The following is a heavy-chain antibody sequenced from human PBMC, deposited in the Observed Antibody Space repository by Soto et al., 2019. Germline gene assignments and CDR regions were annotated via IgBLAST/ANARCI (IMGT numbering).Heavy chain of an antibody. V-gene: IGHV3-73*01. CDR1: GFSFSGSA. Sequence: GGSLRLSCAASGFSFSGSAMYWVRQASGKGLEWVGRIRSKANSYATTYAASVKGRFTISRDDSKNTAYLQMNSLRTEDTAVYYCTSHDYGADYYFDYWGQGTLVTVSS. D-gene: IGHD4-17*01. CDR3: TSHDYGADYYFDY. CDR2: IRSKANSYAT. J-gene: IGHJ4*02.